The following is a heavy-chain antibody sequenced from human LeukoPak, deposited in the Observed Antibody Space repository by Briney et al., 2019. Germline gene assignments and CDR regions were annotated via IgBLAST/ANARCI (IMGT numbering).Heavy chain of an antibody. CDR2: VSGST. J-gene: IGHJ6*03. D-gene: IGHD6-6*01. CDR1: GGSISSYY. V-gene: IGHV4-59*08. Sequence: SETLSLTCTVYGGSISSYYWSWIRQPPGKGLKWIGYVSGSTNYNPSLKSRVTISVDTSKNQLSLKLSSVTAADTAVYYCARGAARPPDYYYYMDVWGKGTTVTVSS. CDR3: ARGAARPPDYYYYMDV.